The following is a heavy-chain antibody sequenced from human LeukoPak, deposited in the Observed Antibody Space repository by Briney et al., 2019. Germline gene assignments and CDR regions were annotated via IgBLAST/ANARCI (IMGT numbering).Heavy chain of an antibody. D-gene: IGHD5-24*01. CDR1: GYTFTNYA. V-gene: IGHV7-4-1*02. CDR3: ASYVEMATISCA. J-gene: IGHJ5*02. CDR2: INTDTGNR. Sequence: ASVKVSCKASGYTFTNYAMNWVRQAPGQGLGWMGWINTDTGNRSYAQRFTGRFVFSFDTSVSTAYPQISSLKAEDTAVYYCASYVEMATISCAWGQRTLVTVSS.